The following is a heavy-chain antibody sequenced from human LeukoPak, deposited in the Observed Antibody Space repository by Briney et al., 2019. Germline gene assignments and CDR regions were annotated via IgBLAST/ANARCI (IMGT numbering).Heavy chain of an antibody. CDR1: GFTFSSYG. CDR2: IRYDGSNK. D-gene: IGHD5-18*01. Sequence: PGGSLRLSCAASGFTFSSYGMHWVRQAPGKGLEWVAFIRYDGSNKYYADSVKGRFTISRDNSKNTLYLQMNSLRAEDTAVYYCATVDTAMLDAFDIRGQGTMVTVSS. J-gene: IGHJ3*02. CDR3: ATVDTAMLDAFDI. V-gene: IGHV3-30*02.